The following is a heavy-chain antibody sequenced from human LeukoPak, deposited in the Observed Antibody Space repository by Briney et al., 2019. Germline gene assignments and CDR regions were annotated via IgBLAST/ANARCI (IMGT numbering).Heavy chain of an antibody. CDR2: FDPEDGET. V-gene: IGHV1-24*01. CDR3: ATDHYCSSTSCHDY. Sequence: GASVKVSCKVSGYTLTELSMHWVRQAPGKGLEWMGGFDPEDGETIYAQKFQGRVTMTGDTSTDTAYMELSSLRSEDTAVYYCATDHYCSSTSCHDYWGQGTLVTVSS. J-gene: IGHJ4*02. CDR1: GYTLTELS. D-gene: IGHD2-2*01.